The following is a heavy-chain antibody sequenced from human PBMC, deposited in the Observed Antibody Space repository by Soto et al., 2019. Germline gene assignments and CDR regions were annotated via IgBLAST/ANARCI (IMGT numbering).Heavy chain of an antibody. CDR1: GFTFSSYG. CDR2: IWYDGSNK. Sequence: PGGSLRLSCAASGFTFSSYGMHWVRQAPGKGLEWVAVIWYDGSNKYYADSVKGRFTISRDNSKNTLYLQMNSLRAEDTAVYYCARSGSYYYYYGMDVWGQGTTVTVSS. CDR3: ARSGSYYYYYGMDV. J-gene: IGHJ6*02. D-gene: IGHD3-10*01. V-gene: IGHV3-33*01.